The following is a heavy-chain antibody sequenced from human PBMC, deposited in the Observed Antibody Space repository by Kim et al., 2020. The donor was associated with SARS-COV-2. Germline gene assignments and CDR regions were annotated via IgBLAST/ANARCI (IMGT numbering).Heavy chain of an antibody. CDR1: GFTFNNAW. CDR3: TTPSMVRGVIIAGLDAFDT. J-gene: IGHJ3*02. D-gene: IGHD3-10*01. V-gene: IGHV3-15*01. Sequence: GGSLRLSCAASGFTFNNAWMSWVRQAPGKGLEWVGRIKSKTNGETTDYAAPVKGRFTISRDDSKNTLYLQMNSLKTEDAAVYFCTTPSMVRGVIIAGLDAFDTWGQGTMVTVSS. CDR2: IKSKTNGETT.